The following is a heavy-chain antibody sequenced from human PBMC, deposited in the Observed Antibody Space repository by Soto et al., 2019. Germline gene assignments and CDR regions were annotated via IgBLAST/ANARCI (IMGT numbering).Heavy chain of an antibody. CDR1: GFTFSSYG. V-gene: IGHV3-33*01. CDR3: ARDLNYYDSSGYYNWFDP. D-gene: IGHD3-22*01. Sequence: GGSLRLSCAASGFTFSSYGMHWVRQAPGKGLEWVAVIWYDGSNKYYADSVKGRFTISRDNSKNTLYLQMNSLRAEDTAVYYCARDLNYYDSSGYYNWFDPWGQGTLVTVSS. J-gene: IGHJ5*02. CDR2: IWYDGSNK.